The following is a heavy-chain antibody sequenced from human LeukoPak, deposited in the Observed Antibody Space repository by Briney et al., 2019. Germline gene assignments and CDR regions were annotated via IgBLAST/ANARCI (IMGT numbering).Heavy chain of an antibody. Sequence: GASVKVSCKASGGTFSSYAISWVRQAPGQGLEWMGGIIPIFGTANYAQKFQGRVTITADESTSTAYMEVSSLRSEDTAVYYCARAGGYSYGYAPLDYWGQGTLVTVSS. V-gene: IGHV1-69*13. CDR1: GGTFSSYA. J-gene: IGHJ4*02. CDR3: ARAGGYSYGYAPLDY. CDR2: IIPIFGTA. D-gene: IGHD5-18*01.